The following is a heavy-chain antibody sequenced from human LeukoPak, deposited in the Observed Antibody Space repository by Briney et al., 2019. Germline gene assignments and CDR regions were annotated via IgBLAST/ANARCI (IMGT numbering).Heavy chain of an antibody. CDR2: IYTSGST. V-gene: IGHV4-4*07. CDR1: GGSISSYY. J-gene: IGHJ4*02. D-gene: IGHD1-26*01. Sequence: SETLSLTCTVSGGSISSYYWSWIRQPAGKGLEWIGRIYTSGSTNYNPSLKSRVTISVDTSKNQFSLKLSSVTAADTAVYYCARGGSYYNYFDYWGQGTLVTVSS. CDR3: ARGGSYYNYFDY.